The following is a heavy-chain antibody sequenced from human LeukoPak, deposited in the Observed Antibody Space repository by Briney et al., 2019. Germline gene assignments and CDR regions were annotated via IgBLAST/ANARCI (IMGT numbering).Heavy chain of an antibody. J-gene: IGHJ4*02. CDR3: ARIASTYQLLYYFDY. CDR2: IYYSGST. V-gene: IGHV4-59*01. D-gene: IGHD2-2*01. CDR1: GGSISSYY. Sequence: PSETLSLTCTVSGGSISSYYWSWIRQPPGKGLERIGYIYYSGSTNYNPSLKSRVTISVDTSKNQFSLKLSSVTAADTAVYYCARIASTYQLLYYFDYWGQGTLVTVSS.